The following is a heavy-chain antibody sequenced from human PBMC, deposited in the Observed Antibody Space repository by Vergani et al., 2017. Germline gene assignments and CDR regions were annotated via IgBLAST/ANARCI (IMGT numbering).Heavy chain of an antibody. Sequence: QVQLQESGPGLVEPSETLSLTCAVSGYSIRNGYYWGWIRQPPGKGLEWIGSIYHSGSTHYNPSLKSRVTISVDTSKNDFSLKLRSVTAADTAVYYCARVDTQVPATSHFYYMDVWGKGTTVVVSS. V-gene: IGHV4-38-2*01. CDR1: GYSIRNGYY. J-gene: IGHJ6*03. CDR2: IYHSGST. CDR3: ARVDTQVPATSHFYYMDV. D-gene: IGHD6-25*01.